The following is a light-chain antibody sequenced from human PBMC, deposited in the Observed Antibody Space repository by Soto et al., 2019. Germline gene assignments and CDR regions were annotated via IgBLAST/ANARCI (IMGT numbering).Light chain of an antibody. V-gene: IGKV4-1*01. CDR2: WAS. Sequence: DIVMTQSPDSLAVSLGERATINCKSSQSVLYSSNNKNYLAWYQQKPGQPPKLLIYWASTRESGVPDRFSGSGSGTDFSLTISSLQAEDVAVYYCKQYHSTPYTFGQGTKLEIK. CDR3: KQYHSTPYT. CDR1: QSVLYSSNNKNY. J-gene: IGKJ2*01.